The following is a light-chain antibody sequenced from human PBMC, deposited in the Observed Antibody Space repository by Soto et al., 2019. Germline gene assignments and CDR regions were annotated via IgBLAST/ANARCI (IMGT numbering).Light chain of an antibody. J-gene: IGKJ1*01. CDR3: QQYNSYPWT. Sequence: IQMTQSPSTLSASVGDRVTFTCRASQTISTWLAWYQQKPGEAPKLLIYKASTLEVGVPSRFSASGSGTEFTRTINALQPADFATYYCQQYNSYPWTFCQGTKV. V-gene: IGKV1-5*03. CDR2: KAS. CDR1: QTISTW.